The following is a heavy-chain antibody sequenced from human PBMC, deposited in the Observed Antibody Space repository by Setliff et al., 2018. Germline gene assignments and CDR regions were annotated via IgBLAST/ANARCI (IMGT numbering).Heavy chain of an antibody. CDR2: IYYSGST. Sequence: SETLSLTCTVSGASISSSRDYWGWIRQPPGKGLEWIGSIYYSGSTYYNPSLKSRVTISVDTSKNHFSLKVNSVTAADTALYYCARSPGSGSYYNSRPFYSDYWGQGTLVTVSS. V-gene: IGHV4-39*02. CDR1: GASISSSRDY. D-gene: IGHD3-10*01. J-gene: IGHJ4*02. CDR3: ARSPGSGSYYNSRPFYSDY.